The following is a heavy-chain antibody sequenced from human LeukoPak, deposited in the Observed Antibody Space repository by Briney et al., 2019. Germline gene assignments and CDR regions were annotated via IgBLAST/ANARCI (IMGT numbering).Heavy chain of an antibody. D-gene: IGHD1-7*01. CDR1: GFTFSSHG. CDR3: TRSRHSPELPYYYYMDV. CDR2: IRSKANSYAT. Sequence: GGSLRLSCVASGFTFSSHGMNWVRQASGKGLEWVGRIRSKANSYATAYAASVKGRFTISRDDSKNTAYLQMNSLKTEDTAVYYCTRSRHSPELPYYYYMDVWGKGTTVTVSS. V-gene: IGHV3-73*01. J-gene: IGHJ6*03.